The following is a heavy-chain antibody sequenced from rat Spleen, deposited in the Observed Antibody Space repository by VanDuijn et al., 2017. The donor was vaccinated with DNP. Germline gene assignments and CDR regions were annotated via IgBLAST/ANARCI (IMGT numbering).Heavy chain of an antibody. J-gene: IGHJ4*01. V-gene: IGHV2-32*01. D-gene: IGHD1-4*01. CDR2: MWRDGDT. Sequence: QVQLKESGPGLVQPSQTLSLTCTVSGFSLTSYHVHWVRQPPGKGLEWMGVMWRDGDTSYNSALKSRLSISRDTSKSQVFLKMSSLQTKDTATYYCARSYGYTPYVMDAWGQGASVTVSS. CDR3: ARSYGYTPYVMDA. CDR1: GFSLTSYH.